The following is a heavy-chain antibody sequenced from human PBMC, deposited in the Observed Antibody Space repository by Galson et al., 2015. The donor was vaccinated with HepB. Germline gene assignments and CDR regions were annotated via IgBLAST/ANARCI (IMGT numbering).Heavy chain of an antibody. J-gene: IGHJ4*02. CDR3: AKGVAGTHYYDSGGYFDY. CDR2: VSGSGEVT. Sequence: SLRLSCAASGFTFSGYVMSWVRQAPGKGLEWVSGVSGSGEVTHYAESVKGRFTVSKDNSGNTLFLQMNSLRAEDTAVYYCAKGVAGTHYYDSGGYFDYWGQGALVTVSS. D-gene: IGHD3-22*01. CDR1: GFTFSGYV. V-gene: IGHV3-23*01.